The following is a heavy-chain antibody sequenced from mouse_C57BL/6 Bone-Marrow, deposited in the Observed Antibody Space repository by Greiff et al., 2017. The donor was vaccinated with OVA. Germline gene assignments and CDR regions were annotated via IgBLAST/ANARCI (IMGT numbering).Heavy chain of an antibody. CDR1: GYTFTSYW. V-gene: IGHV1-59*01. CDR3: ARALYYGSLAWFAY. Sequence: QVQLKQPGAELVRPGTSVKLSCKASGYTFTSYWMHWVKQRPGQGLEWIGVIDPSDSYTNYNQKFKGKATLTVDTSSSTAYMQLSSLTSCDSAVYYGARALYYGSLAWFAYWGQGTLVTVSA. J-gene: IGHJ3*01. D-gene: IGHD1-1*01. CDR2: IDPSDSYT.